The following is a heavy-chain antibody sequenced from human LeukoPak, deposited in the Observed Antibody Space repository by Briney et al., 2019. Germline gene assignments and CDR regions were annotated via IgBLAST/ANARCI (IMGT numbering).Heavy chain of an antibody. CDR3: TARDRSRTSCYRDPTCYYYYMDA. CDR2: TRRTANSYAT. Sequence: GESLKISCGASGIPFSGSAMNWVRQASGKGLEGVGRTRRTANSYATANAASVKGRFTIYSDDSKNTAYLQMNKLKTEDTAVYYCTARDRSRTSCYRDPTCYYYYMDAWGKGTTVTVSS. J-gene: IGHJ6*03. D-gene: IGHD2-2*01. CDR1: GIPFSGSA. V-gene: IGHV3-73*01.